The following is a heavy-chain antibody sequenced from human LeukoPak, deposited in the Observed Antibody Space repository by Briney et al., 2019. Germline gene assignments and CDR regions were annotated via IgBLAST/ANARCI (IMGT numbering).Heavy chain of an antibody. CDR3: ARGADCSSTSCPTLYYYGMDV. CDR2: INHSGST. D-gene: IGHD2-2*01. CDR1: GGPFSGYY. J-gene: IGHJ6*02. V-gene: IGHV4-34*01. Sequence: SETLSLTCAVYGGPFSGYYWSWIRQPPGKGLEWIGEINHSGSTNYNPPLKSRVTISVDTSKNQFSLKLSSVTAADTAVYYCARGADCSSTSCPTLYYYGMDVWGQGTTVTVSS.